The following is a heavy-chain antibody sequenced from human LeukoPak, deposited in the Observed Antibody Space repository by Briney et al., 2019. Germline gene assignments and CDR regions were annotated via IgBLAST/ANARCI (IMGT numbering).Heavy chain of an antibody. CDR3: AKNPGGYDYRFDY. Sequence: AGGSLRLSCAASGFTFSSYTMSWVRQAPGEGLEWVSAISGSGGSTYYADSVKGRFTISRDNSKSTLYLQMNSLRAEDTAVYYCAKNPGGYDYRFDYWGQGTLVTVSS. D-gene: IGHD5-12*01. CDR1: GFTFSSYT. CDR2: ISGSGGST. J-gene: IGHJ4*02. V-gene: IGHV3-23*01.